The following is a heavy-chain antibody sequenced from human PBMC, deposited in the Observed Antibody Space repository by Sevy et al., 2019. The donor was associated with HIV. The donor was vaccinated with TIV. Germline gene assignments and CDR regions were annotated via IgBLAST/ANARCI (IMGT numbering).Heavy chain of an antibody. J-gene: IGHJ6*02. D-gene: IGHD3-16*02. Sequence: GGSLRLSCAASGFPFSTYGMHWVRQAPGKGLEWVAVIWYDGSNRYYVDSVKGRFTISRDDSKHTVYLQMNSLRAEDTAVYYCARDDRLGESSFDYYYGMDVWGQGTTVTVSS. CDR3: ARDDRLGESSFDYYYGMDV. CDR1: GFPFSTYG. V-gene: IGHV3-33*01. CDR2: IWYDGSNR.